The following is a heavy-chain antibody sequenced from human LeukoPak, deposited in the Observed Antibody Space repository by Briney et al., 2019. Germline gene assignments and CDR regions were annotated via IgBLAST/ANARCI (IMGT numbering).Heavy chain of an antibody. D-gene: IGHD3-22*01. Sequence: PSETLSLTCTVSGGSISSYYWSWIRQPPGKGLEWIGYIYYSGSTNYNPSLKSRVTISVDTSKNQFSLKLSSVTAADTAVYYCAGILTYYYDSSGYRFDYWGQGTLVTVSS. CDR2: IYYSGST. J-gene: IGHJ4*02. CDR1: GGSISSYY. V-gene: IGHV4-59*01. CDR3: AGILTYYYDSSGYRFDY.